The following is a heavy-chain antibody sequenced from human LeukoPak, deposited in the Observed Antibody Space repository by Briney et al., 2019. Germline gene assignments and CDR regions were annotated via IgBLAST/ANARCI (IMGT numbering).Heavy chain of an antibody. Sequence: SETLSLTCAVYGGSFSGYYWSWVRQPPGKGLEGMGEINHSGSTNYNPSLKSRVTISVDTSKNQFSLKLSSVTAADTAVYYCARGRYYYDSSGPYFDYWGQGTLVTVSS. J-gene: IGHJ4*02. CDR1: GGSFSGYY. D-gene: IGHD3-22*01. V-gene: IGHV4-34*01. CDR2: INHSGST. CDR3: ARGRYYYDSSGPYFDY.